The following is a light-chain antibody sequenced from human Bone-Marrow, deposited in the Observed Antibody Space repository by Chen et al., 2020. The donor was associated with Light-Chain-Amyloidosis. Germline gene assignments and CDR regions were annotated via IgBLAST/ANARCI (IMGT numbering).Light chain of an antibody. J-gene: IGLJ3*02. CDR1: NIGSTS. CDR3: QVWDRSSDRPV. CDR2: DDS. Sequence: SYVLTQPSSVSVAPGQTATIACGGNNIGSTSVHWYQQTPGQAPLLVVYDDSDRPSGIPERWSGSNSGNTATLSISRVEAWDEAEYYCQVWDRSSDRPVFGGGTKLTVL. V-gene: IGLV3-21*02.